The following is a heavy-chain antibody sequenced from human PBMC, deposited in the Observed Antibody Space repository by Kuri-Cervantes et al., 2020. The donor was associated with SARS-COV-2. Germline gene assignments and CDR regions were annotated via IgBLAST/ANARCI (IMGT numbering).Heavy chain of an antibody. CDR2: CDYSATS. J-gene: IGHJ6*02. V-gene: IGHV4-59*04. Sequence: SETLSLTCAASGFTFSSYAMHWVRQPPGKGLEWVGSCDYSATSYYNPSLKSRVTMSVDRSRNQFSLSLNSVTAADTAVYYCATLPYNFWTGYRMEGYYYFGFDVWGQGTTVTVSS. CDR3: ATLPYNFWTGYRMEGYYYFGFDV. CDR1: GFTFSSYA. D-gene: IGHD3/OR15-3a*01.